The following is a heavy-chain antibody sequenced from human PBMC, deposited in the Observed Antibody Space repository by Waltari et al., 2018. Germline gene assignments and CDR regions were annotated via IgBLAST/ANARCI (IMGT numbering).Heavy chain of an antibody. CDR3: ARDRGRGLYLDS. CDR2: VDRYGRT. CDR1: GDSMISNYC. J-gene: IGHJ4*02. D-gene: IGHD2-15*01. Sequence: QLQLQESGPGLVKPSGTLSLTCVVSGDSMISNYCWGWVRQSQGKGLEWIGQVDRYGRTNYHPSFASLVIMSLDTSINHFSLNMFSATAADTVVYYCARDRGRGLYLDSWGRGTLVSVS. V-gene: IGHV4-4*02.